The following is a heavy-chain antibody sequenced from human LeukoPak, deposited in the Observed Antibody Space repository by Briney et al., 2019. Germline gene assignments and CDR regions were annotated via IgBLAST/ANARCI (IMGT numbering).Heavy chain of an antibody. D-gene: IGHD3-10*02. V-gene: IGHV3-48*03. J-gene: IGHJ6*04. CDR1: GFTFSSYA. CDR2: VSSSGSTI. CDR3: AELGITMIGGV. Sequence: GGSLRLSCAASGFTFSSYAMNWVRQAPGKGLEWVSYVSSSGSTIYYADSVKGRFTISRDNAKNSLYLQMNSLRAEDTAVYYCAELGITMIGGVWGKGTTVTISS.